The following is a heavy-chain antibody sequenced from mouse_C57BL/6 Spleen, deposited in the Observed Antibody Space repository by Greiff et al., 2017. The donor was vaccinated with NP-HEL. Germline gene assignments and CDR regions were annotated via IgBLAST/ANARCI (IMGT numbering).Heavy chain of an antibody. Sequence: QVQLQQPGAELVKPGASVKLSCKASGYTFTSYWMQWVQQRPGQGLEWIGEIDPSDSYTNYNQKFKGKATLTVDTSSSTAYMQLSSLTSEDSAVYYCARDYGSPHYFDYWGQGTTLTVSS. J-gene: IGHJ2*01. CDR1: GYTFTSYW. V-gene: IGHV1-50*01. D-gene: IGHD1-1*01. CDR3: ARDYGSPHYFDY. CDR2: IDPSDSYT.